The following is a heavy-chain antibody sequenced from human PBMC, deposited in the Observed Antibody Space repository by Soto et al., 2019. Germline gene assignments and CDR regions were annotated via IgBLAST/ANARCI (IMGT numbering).Heavy chain of an antibody. Sequence: QVQLVQSGAEVTKPGSSVKVSCKASGGTFSSYSINWVRQAPGRGLECMGEIIPIFGTANYAQKFQGRVTITADESTSRAYMELSSLRSEDTAVYYCAREGGRHSGGIDYWGQGTLVTVSS. D-gene: IGHD1-26*01. V-gene: IGHV1-69*01. J-gene: IGHJ4*02. CDR1: GGTFSSYS. CDR2: IIPIFGTA. CDR3: AREGGRHSGGIDY.